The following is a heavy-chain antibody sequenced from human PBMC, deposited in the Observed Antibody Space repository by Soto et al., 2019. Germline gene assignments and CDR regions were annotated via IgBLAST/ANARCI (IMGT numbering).Heavy chain of an antibody. Sequence: WEILSLTCAVYGGSFSDYSWNWNWIRQPPGKGLEWIGEINHSGSTSHNPSLKSRVTLSLDTSKNQFSLILTSVTAADTAVYYCARGALNYHFLSGPINGGLHFCCQAISVTVS. CDR3: ARGALNYHFLSGPINGGLHF. D-gene: IGHD3-3*01. CDR2: INHSGST. CDR1: GGSFSDYSWN. J-gene: IGHJ6*02. V-gene: IGHV4-34*01.